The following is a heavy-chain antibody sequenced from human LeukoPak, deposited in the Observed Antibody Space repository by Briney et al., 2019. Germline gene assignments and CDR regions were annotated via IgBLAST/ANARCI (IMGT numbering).Heavy chain of an antibody. CDR3: TTDPQHYYYMDV. Sequence: PGGSLRLSCAASGFTFSSAWMSWVRQAPGKGLERVGRIKSKTDGGTTDYAAPVKGRFTISRDDSKNTLYLQMNSLKTEDAAVYYCTTDPQHYYYMDVWGKGTTVTVSS. CDR1: GFTFSSAW. J-gene: IGHJ6*03. D-gene: IGHD2-2*01. V-gene: IGHV3-15*01. CDR2: IKSKTDGGTT.